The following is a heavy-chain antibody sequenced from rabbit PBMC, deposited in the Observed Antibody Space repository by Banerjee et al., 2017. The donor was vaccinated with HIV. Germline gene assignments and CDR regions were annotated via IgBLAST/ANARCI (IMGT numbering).Heavy chain of an antibody. V-gene: IGHV1S40*01. CDR1: GFTLSSYW. Sequence: QSLEESGGDLVKPGASLTLTCTASGFTLSSYWMCWVRQAPGKGLEWIACIVTGDGSTYYASWAKGRFTISKTSSTTVTLEMTSLTAADTAAYFCAREDWYSFNLWGPGTLVTVS. D-gene: IGHD7-1*01. CDR2: IVTGDGST. CDR3: AREDWYSFNL. J-gene: IGHJ4*01.